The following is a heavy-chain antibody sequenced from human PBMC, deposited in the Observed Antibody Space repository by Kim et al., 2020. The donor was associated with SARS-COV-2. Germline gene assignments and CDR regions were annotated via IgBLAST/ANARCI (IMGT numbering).Heavy chain of an antibody. Sequence: SETLSLTCTVSGGSISSSSYYWGWIRQPPGKGLEWIGSIYYSGSTYYNPSLKSRVTISVDTSKNQFSLKLSSVTAADTAVYYCARPARSGSVYSDYFDYWGQGTLVTVSS. CDR2: IYYSGST. D-gene: IGHD5-12*01. V-gene: IGHV4-39*01. CDR1: GGSISSSSYY. J-gene: IGHJ4*02. CDR3: ARPARSGSVYSDYFDY.